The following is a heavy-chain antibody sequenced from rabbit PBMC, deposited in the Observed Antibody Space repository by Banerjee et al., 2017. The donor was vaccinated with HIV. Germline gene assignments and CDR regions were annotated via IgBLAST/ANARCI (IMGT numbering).Heavy chain of an antibody. J-gene: IGHJ6*01. CDR3: ASSLGYGYACFGL. Sequence: QSLEESGGDLVKPGASLTLTCTASGADFSYKYVMCWVRQAPGKGLEWIACINTSTGNTVYATWAKGRFTISKTSWTTVTLQMTSLTAADTATYFCASSLGYGYACFGLWGPGTLVTVS. D-gene: IGHD6-1*01. CDR2: INTSTGNT. CDR1: GADFSYKYV. V-gene: IGHV1S40*01.